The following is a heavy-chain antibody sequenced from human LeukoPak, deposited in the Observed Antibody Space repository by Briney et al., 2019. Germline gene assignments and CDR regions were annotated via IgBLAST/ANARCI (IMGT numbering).Heavy chain of an antibody. CDR3: VRESRIMTTVRYWFDP. CDR1: GGSMRTTTYY. CDR2: IYYSGGT. J-gene: IGHJ5*02. Sequence: PSETLSLTCTVSGGSMRTTTYYWGWLRQPPGKGLEWIGSIYYSGGTYYNPSLKSRVTISVDTSKNQFSVKLSSVTAADTAVYYCVRESRIMTTVRYWFDPWGQGTMVTVSS. D-gene: IGHD1-1*01. V-gene: IGHV4-39*07.